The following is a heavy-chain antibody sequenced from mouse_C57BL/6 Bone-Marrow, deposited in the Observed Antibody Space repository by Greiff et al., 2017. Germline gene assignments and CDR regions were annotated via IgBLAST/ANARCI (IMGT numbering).Heavy chain of an antibody. Sequence: VKLQQPGAELVKPGASVKLSCKASGYTFTSYWMHWVMQRPGQGLEWIGMIHPNSGSTNYNEKFKSKATLTVDKSSSTAYMQLSSLTSEDSAVYYCARWYYYPYAMDYWGQGTSVTVSS. V-gene: IGHV1-64*01. J-gene: IGHJ4*01. CDR1: GYTFTSYW. CDR3: ARWYYYPYAMDY. D-gene: IGHD1-1*01. CDR2: IHPNSGST.